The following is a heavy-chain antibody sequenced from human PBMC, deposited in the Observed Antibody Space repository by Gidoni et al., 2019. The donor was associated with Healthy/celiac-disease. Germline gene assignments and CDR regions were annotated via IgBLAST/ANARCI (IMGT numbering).Heavy chain of an antibody. CDR2: ISSSSSTI. CDR3: ARDVYFDWLLSNWFDP. J-gene: IGHJ5*02. CDR1: GFTFSSYS. V-gene: IGHV3-48*01. D-gene: IGHD3-9*01. Sequence: EVQLVESGGGLVQPGVSLRLSCAASGFTFSSYSMNWVRQAPGKGLEWVSYISSSSSTIYYADSVKGRFTISRDNAKNSLYLQMNSLRAEDTAVYYCARDVYFDWLLSNWFDPWGQGTLVTVSS.